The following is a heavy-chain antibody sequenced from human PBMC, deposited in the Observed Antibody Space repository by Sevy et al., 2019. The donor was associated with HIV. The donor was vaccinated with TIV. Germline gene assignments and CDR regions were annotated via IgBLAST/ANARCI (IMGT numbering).Heavy chain of an antibody. V-gene: IGHV3-7*03. Sequence: GGSLRLSCAAYGFSFSSYWMHWVRQAPGKGLEWVANIKQDESEKYYAASVKGRFTISRDNAKNSVYLQMNSLRPEDTAIYYCARGNSGSFDYWGQGTLVTVSS. J-gene: IGHJ4*02. D-gene: IGHD3-22*01. CDR3: ARGNSGSFDY. CDR2: IKQDESEK. CDR1: GFSFSSYW.